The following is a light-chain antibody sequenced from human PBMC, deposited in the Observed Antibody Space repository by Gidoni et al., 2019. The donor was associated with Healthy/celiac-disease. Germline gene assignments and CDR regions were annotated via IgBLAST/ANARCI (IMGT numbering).Light chain of an antibody. CDR3: QQLNSYPPT. CDR1: QGISSY. CDR2: AAS. J-gene: IGKJ2*01. V-gene: IGKV1-9*01. Sequence: DIQVTQSPSFLSASVGDRVTITCRASQGISSYLAWYQQKPGKAPKLLIYAASTLQSGVPSRFSGSGSGTEFTLTISSLQPEDFATYYCQQLNSYPPTFGQGTKLEIK.